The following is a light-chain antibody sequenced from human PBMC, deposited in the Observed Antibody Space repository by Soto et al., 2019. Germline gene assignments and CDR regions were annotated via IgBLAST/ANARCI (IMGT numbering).Light chain of an antibody. J-gene: IGKJ1*01. CDR1: QSMSSW. CDR3: QQYNSYPWT. V-gene: IGKV1-5*03. CDR2: KAS. Sequence: DIQMTQSPSTMSASVGDRVTTTCRASQSMSSWLAWYQQKPGKAPKLLIFKASSLESGVPSRFSGSGSGTEFSLTISSLQPDDFATYYCQQYNSYPWTFGQGTKVEIK.